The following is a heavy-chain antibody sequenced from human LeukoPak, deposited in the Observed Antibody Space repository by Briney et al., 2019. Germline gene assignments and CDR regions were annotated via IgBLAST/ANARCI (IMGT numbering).Heavy chain of an antibody. Sequence: SETLSLTCTVSGGSINSYYWSWIRQPPGKGLEWIGDIYYSGSTTYNPSLKSRINMSINTSKNQFSLKLNSVTAADTTVYFCANRGYYHKWFDPWGQGTLVTVSS. J-gene: IGHJ5*02. V-gene: IGHV4-59*01. D-gene: IGHD3-22*01. CDR2: IYYSGST. CDR1: GGSINSYY. CDR3: ANRGYYHKWFDP.